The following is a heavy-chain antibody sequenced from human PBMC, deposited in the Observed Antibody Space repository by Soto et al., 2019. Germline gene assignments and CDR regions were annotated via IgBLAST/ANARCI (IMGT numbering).Heavy chain of an antibody. V-gene: IGHV3-73*01. Sequence: GGSLRLSCAASGFTFSGSAMHWVRQASGKGLEWVGRVGSKGENYATTYGASVKGRFTISRDSSKNTLYLQVNSLRAEDTAVYYCARASHNSYDSSGYLYYFDYWGQGTLVTVSS. D-gene: IGHD3-22*01. J-gene: IGHJ4*02. CDR3: ARASHNSYDSSGYLYYFDY. CDR2: VGSKGENYAT. CDR1: GFTFSGSA.